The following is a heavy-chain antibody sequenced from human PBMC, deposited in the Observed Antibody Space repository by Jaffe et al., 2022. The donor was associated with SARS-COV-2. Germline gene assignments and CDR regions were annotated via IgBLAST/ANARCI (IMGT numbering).Heavy chain of an antibody. CDR2: ISSSGSTI. D-gene: IGHD2-21*01. Sequence: QVQLVESGGGLVKPGGSLRLSCAASGFTFSDYYMSWIRQAPGKGLEWVSYISSSGSTIYYADSVKGRFTISRDNAKNSLYLQMNSLRAEDTAVYYCARDYRGADIVVVGAGSALDYWGQGTLVTVSS. J-gene: IGHJ4*02. CDR3: ARDYRGADIVVVGAGSALDY. CDR1: GFTFSDYY. V-gene: IGHV3-11*01.